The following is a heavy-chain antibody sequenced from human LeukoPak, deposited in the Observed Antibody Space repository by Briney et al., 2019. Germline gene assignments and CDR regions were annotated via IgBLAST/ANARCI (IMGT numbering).Heavy chain of an antibody. J-gene: IGHJ4*02. V-gene: IGHV5-51*01. CDR3: ARHVPYGENYFDY. CDR2: IYPGDSAT. Sequence: GEPLKISCRVSGYSFTSYWIGWVRQMPGKGLEWMGIIYPGDSATRYSPSFQGQVTMSADRSITTAYLQWSSLKASDTAMYHCARHVPYGENYFDYWGQGTLVTVSS. D-gene: IGHD3-10*01. CDR1: GYSFTSYW.